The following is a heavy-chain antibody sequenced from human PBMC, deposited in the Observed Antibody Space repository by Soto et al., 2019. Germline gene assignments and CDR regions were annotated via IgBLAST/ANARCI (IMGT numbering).Heavy chain of an antibody. V-gene: IGHV6-1*01. CDR1: GDSVSSNSAA. J-gene: IGHJ4*02. D-gene: IGHD6-13*01. CDR2: TYYRSKWYN. Sequence: SQTLSLTCAISGDSVSSNSAAWNWIRQSPSRGLEWLGRTYYRSKWYNDYAVSVKSRITINPDTSKNQFYLQLNSVTPEDTAVYYCARDTRGGIAAAGTNFDYWGQGTLVTVSS. CDR3: ARDTRGGIAAAGTNFDY.